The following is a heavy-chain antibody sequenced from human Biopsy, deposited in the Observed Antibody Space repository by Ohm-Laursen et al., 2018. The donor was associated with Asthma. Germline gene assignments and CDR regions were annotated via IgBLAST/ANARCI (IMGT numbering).Heavy chain of an antibody. J-gene: IGHJ6*02. CDR2: IYYSGTT. Sequence: GTLSLTCSLSSGSGGYMRSGNYYWGWIRQPPGKGLEWIGSIYYSGTTYYTPSLESRVTVSADTSKNQFSLKLTSGTAADTAVYYCVRGSSSWHHGPFHYYYGLDVWGQGTTATVSS. D-gene: IGHD6-13*01. V-gene: IGHV4-39*01. CDR1: SGSGGYMRSGNYY. CDR3: VRGSSSWHHGPFHYYYGLDV.